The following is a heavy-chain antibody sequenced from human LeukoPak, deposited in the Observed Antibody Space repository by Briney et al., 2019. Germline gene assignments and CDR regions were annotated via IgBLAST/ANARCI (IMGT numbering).Heavy chain of an antibody. V-gene: IGHV3-48*04. CDR2: IRSDSSSI. CDR3: ARDQRGYSYGYGY. D-gene: IGHD5-18*01. Sequence: GGSLRLSCAGSGFTFSSYSMNWIRQAPGKGLEWVSYIRSDSSSIYYADSVKGRFAISRDNAKNSLYLQMNSLRAEDTAVYYCARDQRGYSYGYGYWGQGTLVTVSS. J-gene: IGHJ4*02. CDR1: GFTFSSYS.